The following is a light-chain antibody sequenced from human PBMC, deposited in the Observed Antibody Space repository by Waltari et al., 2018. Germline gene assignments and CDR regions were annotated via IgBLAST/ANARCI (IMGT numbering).Light chain of an antibody. V-gene: IGKV3-20*01. J-gene: IGKJ1*01. CDR3: QQYGNSPWT. Sequence: EIVLTHSPGTLSLSPGERATLSCRASQSVRSSYLAWYQQKPGQAPRLLIHDASRRATGIPDRFSGSGSGTDFTLTITGLEPEDFAVYYCQQYGNSPWTFAQGTKVEIK. CDR2: DAS. CDR1: QSVRSSY.